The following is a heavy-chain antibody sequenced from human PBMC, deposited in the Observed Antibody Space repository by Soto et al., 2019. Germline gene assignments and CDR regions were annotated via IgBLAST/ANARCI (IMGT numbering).Heavy chain of an antibody. J-gene: IGHJ4*02. V-gene: IGHV4-34*01. D-gene: IGHD5-12*01. CDR3: ARGRGYSGYAR. CDR2: INHSGST. CDR1: WGVFSGFY. Sequence: PSGTPSPPPAVFWGVFSGFYRGWIRQPPGKGLEWIGEINHSGSTNYNPSLKSRVTISVDTSKNQFSLKLSSVTAADTAVYYCARGRGYSGYARWGQGTLVTVSS.